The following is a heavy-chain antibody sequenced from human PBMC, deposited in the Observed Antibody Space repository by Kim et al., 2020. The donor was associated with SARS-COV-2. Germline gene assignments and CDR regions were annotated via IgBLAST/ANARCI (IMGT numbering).Heavy chain of an antibody. Sequence: SAKVSCKASGGTFSSYAINWVRQAPGQGLEWMGGIIPVFATVYYAQKFQDRVTFTADESTSTAYMELTSLGSEDTAVYYCARATYGGNSPSDYWGQGTLVTVSS. D-gene: IGHD2-21*02. CDR1: GGTFSSYA. V-gene: IGHV1-69*13. CDR2: IIPVFATV. J-gene: IGHJ4*02. CDR3: ARATYGGNSPSDY.